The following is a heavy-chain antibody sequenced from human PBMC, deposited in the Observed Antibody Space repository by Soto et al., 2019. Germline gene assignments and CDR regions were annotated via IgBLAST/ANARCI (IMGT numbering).Heavy chain of an antibody. CDR2: ISGSGGST. D-gene: IGHD3-3*01. V-gene: IGHV3-23*01. CDR1: GFNFSSYP. CDR3: AKDLSSDTIFGVVIIPNAFDI. Sequence: PGVSLILSCAASGFNFSSYPMSWVRKAPGKGLEWVSAISGSGGSTYYADSVKGRFTISRDNSKNTLYLQMNSLRAEDTAVYYCAKDLSSDTIFGVVIIPNAFDIWGQGTMVTVSS. J-gene: IGHJ3*02.